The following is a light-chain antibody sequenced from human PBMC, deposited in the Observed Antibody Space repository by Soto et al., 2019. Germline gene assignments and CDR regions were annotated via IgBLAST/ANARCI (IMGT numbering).Light chain of an antibody. CDR3: QQYDNLPPIFT. CDR2: DAS. CDR1: QDISNY. Sequence: DIQMTQSPSSLSASVGDRVTITCQASQDISNYLNWYQQKPGKAPKLLIYDASNLETGVPSRFSGSGSGTDFTFTIISLQPEDIATYYCQQYDNLPPIFTFGPGTQVDIK. V-gene: IGKV1-33*01. J-gene: IGKJ3*01.